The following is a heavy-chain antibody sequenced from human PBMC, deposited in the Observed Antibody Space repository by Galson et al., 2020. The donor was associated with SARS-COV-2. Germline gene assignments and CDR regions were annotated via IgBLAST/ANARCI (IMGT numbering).Heavy chain of an antibody. V-gene: IGHV3-23*01. Sequence: GGSLRLSFAGSGFIFSDYAMTWVRQAPGKGLEWVAAISGGGETTHYADSVKGRFTVSRDNSKNTLYVEMISLRADDTAVYFCAKGSCTGGACSYYYYYGMDVWGQGTTVTVSS. D-gene: IGHD2-8*02. J-gene: IGHJ6*02. CDR3: AKGSCTGGACSYYYYYGMDV. CDR1: GFIFSDYA. CDR2: ISGGGETT.